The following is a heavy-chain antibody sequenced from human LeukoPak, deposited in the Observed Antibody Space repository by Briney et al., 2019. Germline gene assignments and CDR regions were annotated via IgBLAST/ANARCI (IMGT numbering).Heavy chain of an antibody. CDR3: ARRAFWSDYDLLAPFDI. CDR1: GYSFTSYW. J-gene: IGHJ3*02. V-gene: IGHV5-51*01. CDR2: IYPGDSGT. D-gene: IGHD3-3*01. Sequence: GESLKISCKGSGYSFTSYWIGWVSQMPGKGLEWMGIIYPGDSGTRYSPAFQGQVTISADKSISTAYLQWSSLKASDTAMYYCARRAFWSDYDLLAPFDIWGQGTMVTVSS.